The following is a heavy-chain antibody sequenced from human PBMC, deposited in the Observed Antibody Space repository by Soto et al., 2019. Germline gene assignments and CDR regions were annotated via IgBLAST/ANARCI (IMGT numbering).Heavy chain of an antibody. V-gene: IGHV3-11*01. D-gene: IGHD3-10*01. CDR2: ISSSGSTI. Sequence: GGSLRLSCAASGFTFSDYYMSWIRQAPGKGLEWVSYISSSGSTIYYADSVKGRFTISRDNAKNSLYLQMNSLRAEDTAVYYCARALRRELLWFGEFPENWFDPWGQGTLVTVSS. J-gene: IGHJ5*02. CDR1: GFTFSDYY. CDR3: ARALRRELLWFGEFPENWFDP.